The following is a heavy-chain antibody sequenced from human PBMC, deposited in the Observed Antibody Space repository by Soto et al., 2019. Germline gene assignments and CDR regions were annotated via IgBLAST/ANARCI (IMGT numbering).Heavy chain of an antibody. J-gene: IGHJ3*02. Sequence: EVQLLESGGGLVQPGGSLRLSCAASGFSFSTYAMSWVRQAPGKGLEWVSTVGRGDSTFYADSVRGRFTISRDKPNNALFLQMHSLRADDMALYYCAKGILVEVPGTRAFDIWGQGTMVIVSS. CDR1: GFSFSTYA. CDR3: AKGILVEVPGTRAFDI. CDR2: VGRGDST. V-gene: IGHV3-23*01. D-gene: IGHD2-2*01.